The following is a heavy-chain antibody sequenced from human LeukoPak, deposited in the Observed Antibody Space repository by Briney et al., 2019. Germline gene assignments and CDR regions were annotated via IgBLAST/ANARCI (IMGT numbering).Heavy chain of an antibody. D-gene: IGHD6-19*01. CDR3: ARELIAVAAVGYFDY. V-gene: IGHV3-30-3*01. Sequence: GGSLRLSCAASGFTFSSYAMHWVRQAPGKGLEWVAVISYDGSNKYYADSVKGRFTISRDSSKNTLYLQMNSLRAEDTAVYYCARELIAVAAVGYFDYWGQGTLVTVSS. J-gene: IGHJ4*02. CDR2: ISYDGSNK. CDR1: GFTFSSYA.